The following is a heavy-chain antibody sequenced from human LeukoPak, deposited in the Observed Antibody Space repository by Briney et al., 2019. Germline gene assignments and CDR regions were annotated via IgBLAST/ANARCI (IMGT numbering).Heavy chain of an antibody. D-gene: IGHD4-17*01. V-gene: IGHV3-53*05. Sequence: GGSLRLSCAASGVTVGNNYMNWVRQAPGKGLEWVSVMYSGGSTYYADSVKGRFTISRDNSKNALLQMNSLRPDDTAVYYCAKITQGTTAGYWGQGTLVTVSS. CDR2: MYSGGST. CDR3: AKITQGTTAGY. CDR1: GVTVGNNY. J-gene: IGHJ4*02.